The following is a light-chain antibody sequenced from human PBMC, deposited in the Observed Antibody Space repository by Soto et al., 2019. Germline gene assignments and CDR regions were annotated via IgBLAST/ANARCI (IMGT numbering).Light chain of an antibody. CDR1: NNDIGGYTS. CDR3: SSYSRSINYV. J-gene: IGLJ1*01. V-gene: IGLV2-8*01. Sequence: QSVLTQPPSASGTPGQSVTIPCTGSNNDIGGYTSVSWYQQPPGKAPTLIIYEVNKRPSGIPDRFSGSKSGTTASLTVSGLQPEDEAEYFCSSYSRSINYVFGTGTKVTVL. CDR2: EVN.